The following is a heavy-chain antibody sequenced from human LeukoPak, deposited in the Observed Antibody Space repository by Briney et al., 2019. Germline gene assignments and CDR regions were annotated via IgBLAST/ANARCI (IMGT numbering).Heavy chain of an antibody. D-gene: IGHD1-1*01. CDR3: ASPGSGTTNYYGMDV. J-gene: IGHJ6*02. Sequence: PGESLKISCKGSGYSFTSYWIGWVRQMPGKGLEWMGIIYPGDSDTRYSPSFQGQVTISADKSISTAYLQWSSLKASDTAMYYCASPGSGTTNYYGMDVWGQGTTVTVSS. CDR2: IYPGDSDT. CDR1: GYSFTSYW. V-gene: IGHV5-51*01.